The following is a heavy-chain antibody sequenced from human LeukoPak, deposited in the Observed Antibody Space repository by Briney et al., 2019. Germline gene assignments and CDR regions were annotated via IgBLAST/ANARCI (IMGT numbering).Heavy chain of an antibody. D-gene: IGHD6-13*01. V-gene: IGHV3-48*03. CDR2: VSISGNSV. Sequence: GGSLRLSCAVSGFTFSSYEMNWVRQAPGKGLEWVSYVSISGNSVHYADSVKGRFTISRDNAKNSVYLQMTSLRAEDTALYYCAKDATAVPGTVYMDVWGKGTTVTISS. J-gene: IGHJ6*03. CDR3: AKDATAVPGTVYMDV. CDR1: GFTFSSYE.